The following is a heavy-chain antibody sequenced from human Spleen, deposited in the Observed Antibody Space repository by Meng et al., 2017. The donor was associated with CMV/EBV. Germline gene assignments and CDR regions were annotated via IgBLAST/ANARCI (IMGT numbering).Heavy chain of an antibody. V-gene: IGHV1-46*01. J-gene: IGHJ4*02. CDR2: INPGGGTI. CDR3: ARTDSLRE. CDR1: GYTFTSYY. Sequence: SVKVSCKASGYTFTSYYLHWVRQAPGQGLEWMGIINPGGGTIVYAQNFQGRVTMTSDTSTSTVYMELRRLRSEDTAVYYCARTDSLREWGQGTLVTVSS. D-gene: IGHD2-15*01.